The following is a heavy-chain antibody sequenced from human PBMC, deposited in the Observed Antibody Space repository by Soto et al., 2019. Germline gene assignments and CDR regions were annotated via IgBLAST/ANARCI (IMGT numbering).Heavy chain of an antibody. D-gene: IGHD6-13*01. CDR1: GFTFSSYS. CDR3: ARGRGAAAAFDI. CDR2: ISSSSSYI. Sequence: GGSLRLSCAASGFTFSSYSMNWVRQAPGKGLEWVSSISSSSSYIYYADSVKGRFTISRDNAKNSLYLQMNSLRAEDTAVYYCARGRGAAAAFDIWGQGTMVTVSS. V-gene: IGHV3-21*01. J-gene: IGHJ3*02.